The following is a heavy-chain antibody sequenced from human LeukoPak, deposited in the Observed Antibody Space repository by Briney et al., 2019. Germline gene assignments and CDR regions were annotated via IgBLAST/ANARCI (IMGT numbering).Heavy chain of an antibody. V-gene: IGHV3-11*01. CDR1: GFTFSDYY. J-gene: IGHJ4*01. CDR2: ISPSGTTI. Sequence: GGSLRLSCAASGFTFSDYYMSWLRQAPGKGLECVSYISPSGTTIYYADSVKGRFTISRDNAKNSLSLQMNSLRVEDTAVYYCARTSSPYDHWGHGTLVTVSS. D-gene: IGHD2-2*01. CDR3: ARTSSPYDH.